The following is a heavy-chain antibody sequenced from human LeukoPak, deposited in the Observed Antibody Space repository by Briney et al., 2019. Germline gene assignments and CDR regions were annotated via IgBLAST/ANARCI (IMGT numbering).Heavy chain of an antibody. D-gene: IGHD6-19*01. CDR2: ISSSGSTI. CDR1: GFTFSSYE. J-gene: IGHJ4*02. CDR3: ARDLRNGWHFFDY. V-gene: IGHV3-48*03. Sequence: EGSLRLSCAASGFTFSSYEMNWVRQAPGKGLEWVSYISSSGSTIYYADSAKGRFTISRDNAKNSLYLQMNSLRAEDTAVYYCARDLRNGWHFFDYWGQGTLVTVSS.